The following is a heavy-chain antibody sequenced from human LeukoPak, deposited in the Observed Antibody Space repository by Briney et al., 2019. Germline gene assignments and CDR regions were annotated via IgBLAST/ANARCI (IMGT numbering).Heavy chain of an antibody. CDR2: IYYSGST. V-gene: IGHV4-59*01. CDR3: ARAGYSSYYFDY. D-gene: IGHD6-19*01. CDR1: GCCISSYY. Sequence: SETLSLTCTVSGCCISSYYWSWIRQPPGKGLEWIGYIYYSGSTNYNPSLKSRVTISVDTSKNQFSLKLSSVTAADTAVYYCARAGYSSYYFDYWGQGTLVTVSS. J-gene: IGHJ4*02.